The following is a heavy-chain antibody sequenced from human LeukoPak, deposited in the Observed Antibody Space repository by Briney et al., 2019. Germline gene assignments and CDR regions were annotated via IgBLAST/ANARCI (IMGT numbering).Heavy chain of an antibody. D-gene: IGHD1-7*01. CDR1: GYTFTSYD. CDR3: ARELRSYAFDI. CDR2: MNPNTGNT. Sequence: VASVKVSCKASGYTFTSYDISWVRQATGQGLEWMGWMNPNTGNTVYAQKFQGRVTITRNTSISTAYMELSSLRSEDTAVYYCARELRSYAFDIWGQGTMVTVSS. J-gene: IGHJ3*02. V-gene: IGHV1-8*03.